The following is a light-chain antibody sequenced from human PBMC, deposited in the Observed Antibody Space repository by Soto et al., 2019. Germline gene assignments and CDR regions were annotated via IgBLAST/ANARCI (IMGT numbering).Light chain of an antibody. CDR3: GTWDNSLSAPIWV. CDR2: DND. V-gene: IGLV1-51*01. Sequence: QLVLTQPPSVSAAPGQKVTISCSGSSSNIGNNFVSWYQQLPGTAPKLLISDNDQRPSGIPDRFSGSKSGTSATLGITGLQPGDEADYYCGTWDNSLSAPIWVFGGGTKVTVL. CDR1: SSNIGNNF. J-gene: IGLJ3*02.